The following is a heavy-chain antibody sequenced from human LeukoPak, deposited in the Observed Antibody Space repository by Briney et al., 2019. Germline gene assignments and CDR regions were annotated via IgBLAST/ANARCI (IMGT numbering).Heavy chain of an antibody. CDR3: ARGVIAAAGIGSPDY. V-gene: IGHV1-8*02. Sequence: ASVKVSCKASGYTFTSYDINWVRQATGQGLEWMGWMNPNSGNTGYAQKLQGRVTMTTDTSTSTAYMELRSLRSDDTAVYYCARGVIAAAGIGSPDYWGQGTLVTVSS. CDR1: GYTFTSYD. J-gene: IGHJ4*02. D-gene: IGHD6-13*01. CDR2: MNPNSGNT.